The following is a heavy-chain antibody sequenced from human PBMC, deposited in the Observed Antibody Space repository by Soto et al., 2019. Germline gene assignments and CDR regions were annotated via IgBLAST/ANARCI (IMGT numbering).Heavy chain of an antibody. V-gene: IGHV3-30*03. CDR3: VQGASTAHQPLDS. D-gene: IGHD2-2*01. Sequence: QVQLVESGGGVVQPGRSLRLSCAASGFIFRNFGMHWVRRAPGKGLEWVAVISGDGNDKYYPDSMKGRFTISRDNFNNTLYLQLNSLRHEDTAVYHCVQGASTAHQPLDSWGQGVLVTVSS. CDR1: GFIFRNFG. CDR2: ISGDGNDK. J-gene: IGHJ4*02.